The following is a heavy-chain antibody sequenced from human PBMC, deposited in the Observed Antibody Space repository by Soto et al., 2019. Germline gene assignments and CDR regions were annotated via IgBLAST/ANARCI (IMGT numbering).Heavy chain of an antibody. Sequence: ESGGGLVQPGGSLRLSCAASGFTFKNFAVSWVRQAPGKGMEWVSAIGGSGSSANYADSVKGRFTVSRDDSKSTLDLQMSGLRVDDTALYYCAKDAVAYNGEWDWFDLWGQGTLVTVSS. CDR2: IGGSGSSA. CDR1: GFTFKNFA. J-gene: IGHJ5*02. D-gene: IGHD3-10*01. CDR3: AKDAVAYNGEWDWFDL. V-gene: IGHV3-23*01.